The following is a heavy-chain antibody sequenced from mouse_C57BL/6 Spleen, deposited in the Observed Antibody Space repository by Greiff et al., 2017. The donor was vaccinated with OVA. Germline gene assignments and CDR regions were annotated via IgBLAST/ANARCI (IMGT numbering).Heavy chain of an antibody. D-gene: IGHD1-1*01. CDR3: ARTTTVVPSWYFDV. J-gene: IGHJ1*03. V-gene: IGHV1-85*01. Sequence: VKLVESGPELVKPGASVKLSCKASGYTFTSYDINWVKQRPGQGLEWIGWIYPRDGSTKYNEKFKGKATLTVDPSYRTSYMELHSLTSEDSAVYFCARTTTVVPSWYFDVWGTGTTVTVSS. CDR1: GYTFTSYD. CDR2: IYPRDGST.